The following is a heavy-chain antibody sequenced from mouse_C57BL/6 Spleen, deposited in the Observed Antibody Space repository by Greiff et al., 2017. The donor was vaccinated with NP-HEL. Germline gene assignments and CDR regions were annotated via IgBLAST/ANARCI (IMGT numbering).Heavy chain of an antibody. D-gene: IGHD1-1*01. Sequence: EVQRVESGGGLVQPGGSLKLSCAASGFTFSDYYMYWVRQTPEKRLEWVAYISNGGGSTYYPDTVKGRFPISRDNAKNTLYLQMSRRKSEDTAMYDCARGGRSSSYGWYFDVWGTGTTVTVSS. J-gene: IGHJ1*03. V-gene: IGHV5-12*01. CDR3: ARGGRSSSYGWYFDV. CDR1: GFTFSDYY. CDR2: ISNGGGST.